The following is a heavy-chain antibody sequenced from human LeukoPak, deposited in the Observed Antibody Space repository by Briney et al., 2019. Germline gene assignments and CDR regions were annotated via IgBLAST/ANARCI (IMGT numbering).Heavy chain of an antibody. D-gene: IGHD2-2*01. J-gene: IGHJ4*02. CDR2: MNPNSGNT. V-gene: IGHV1-8*03. CDR3: VRGGYCSSTSCQGAFDY. Sequence: ASVKVSCKASGYTFTSYDINWVRQATGQGLEWMGWMNPNSGNTGYAQKFQGRVTITRNTSISTAYMELSSLRSEDTAVYYCVRGGYCSSTSCQGAFDYWGQGTLVTVSS. CDR1: GYTFTSYD.